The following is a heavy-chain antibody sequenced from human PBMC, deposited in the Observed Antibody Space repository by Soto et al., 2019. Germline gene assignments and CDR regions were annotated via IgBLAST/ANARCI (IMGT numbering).Heavy chain of an antibody. V-gene: IGHV1-18*01. J-gene: IGHJ4*02. Sequence: QVHLVQSGAEVKKPGASVKVSCKASGYTFTSYGITWVRQAPGQGLESMGWISAHNGNTDYAEKHQGRVIVTRDTSTSTAYMELRSLRSDDTAVYYCARGRYGDYWGQGALVTVSS. CDR2: ISAHNGNT. CDR3: ARGRYGDY. CDR1: GYTFTSYG. D-gene: IGHD1-1*01.